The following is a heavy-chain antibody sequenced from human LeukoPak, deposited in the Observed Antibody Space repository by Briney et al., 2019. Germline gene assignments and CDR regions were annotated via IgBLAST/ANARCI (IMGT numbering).Heavy chain of an antibody. CDR2: IYSSGNT. J-gene: IGHJ5*02. D-gene: IGHD2-2*01. Sequence: SETLSLTCTVSGDSISGVSSYWSWIRQPAGKALEWIGRIYSSGNTNYNPSLKSRVTMSLDTSKNQFSLKLTSVTAADTAVYYCARENIELFPAAVDGWFDPWGQGTLVTVSS. CDR3: ARENIELFPAAVDGWFDP. V-gene: IGHV4-61*02. CDR1: GDSISGVSSY.